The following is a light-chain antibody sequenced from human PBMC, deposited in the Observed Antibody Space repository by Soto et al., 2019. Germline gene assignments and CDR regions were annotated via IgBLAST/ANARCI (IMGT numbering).Light chain of an antibody. CDR2: SAS. CDR1: QSISSY. V-gene: IGKV1-39*01. Sequence: DIQITQSPSSLSTSVGDRVTITCRASQSISSYLNWYQQKPGKAPKLLICSASSRATGIPDRFSGSGSGTDFTLTISRLEPEDFAVYYCQQYVSPPITFGQGTRLEIK. CDR3: QQYVSPPIT. J-gene: IGKJ5*01.